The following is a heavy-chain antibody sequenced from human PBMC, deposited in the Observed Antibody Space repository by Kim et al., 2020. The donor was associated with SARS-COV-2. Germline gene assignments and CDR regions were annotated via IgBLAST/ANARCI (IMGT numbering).Heavy chain of an antibody. J-gene: IGHJ3*02. Sequence: GGSLRISCAASGFTFDDYGMSWVRQAPGKGLEWVSGINWNGGSTGFADSVKGRFTISSDNAKNSLYLQMNSLRAEDTALYYCARDRRVVPGAFDIWGQGTMVTVSS. V-gene: IGHV3-20*04. D-gene: IGHD2-21*01. CDR3: ARDRRVVPGAFDI. CDR2: INWNGGST. CDR1: GFTFDDYG.